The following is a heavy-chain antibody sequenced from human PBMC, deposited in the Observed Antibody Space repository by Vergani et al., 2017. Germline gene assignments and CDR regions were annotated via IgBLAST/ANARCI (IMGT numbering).Heavy chain of an antibody. J-gene: IGHJ4*02. V-gene: IGHV4-59*01. Sequence: QVQLQESGPGLVKPSETLSLTCTVSGRSISSYYWSWIRQPPGQGLEWIGYIYYSGSTNYNPSLKSRVTISVDTSKNQFSLKLSSVTAADTAVYYCARQTYSYGYDYWGQGTLVTVSS. CDR2: IYYSGST. CDR3: ARQTYSYGYDY. D-gene: IGHD5-18*01. CDR1: GRSISSYY.